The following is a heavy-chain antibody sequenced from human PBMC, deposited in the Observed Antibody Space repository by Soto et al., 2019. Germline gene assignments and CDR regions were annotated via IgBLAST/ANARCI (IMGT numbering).Heavy chain of an antibody. D-gene: IGHD3-3*01. V-gene: IGHV3-23*01. CDR3: AKDHQESYYDFWSGYYAFDI. Sequence: GGSLRLSCAASGFTFSSYAMSWVRQAPGKGLEWVSAISGSGGSTYYADSVKGRFTISRDNSKNTLYLQMNSLRAEDTAVYYCAKDHQESYYDFWSGYYAFDIWGQGTMVTVSS. CDR1: GFTFSSYA. J-gene: IGHJ3*02. CDR2: ISGSGGST.